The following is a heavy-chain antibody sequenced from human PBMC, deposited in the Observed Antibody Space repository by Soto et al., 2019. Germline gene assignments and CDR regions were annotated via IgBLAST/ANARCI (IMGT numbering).Heavy chain of an antibody. CDR2: ISAYNGNT. D-gene: IGHD2-2*01. J-gene: IGHJ4*02. CDR3: ARVPAATHTFDY. V-gene: IGHV1-18*01. CDR1: GYTFTSYG. Sequence: ASVKVSCKASGYTFTSYGISWVRQAPGQGLEWMGWISAYNGNTNYAQRLQGRVTMTTDTSTSTAYMELRSLRSDDTAVYYCARVPAATHTFDYWGQGTLVTVSS.